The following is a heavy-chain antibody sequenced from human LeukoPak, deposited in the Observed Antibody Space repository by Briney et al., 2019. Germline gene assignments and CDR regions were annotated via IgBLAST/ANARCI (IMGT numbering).Heavy chain of an antibody. D-gene: IGHD3-3*01. CDR2: IKSKTDGGTT. Sequence: GGSLRLSCAASGFTFSNAWMSWVRQAPGKGLEWVGRIKSKTDGGTTDYAAPVKGRFTISRDDSKNTLYLQMNSLKTEDTAVYYCTTVLRFLEWQLPGAFDYWGRGTLVTVSS. CDR3: TTVLRFLEWQLPGAFDY. CDR1: GFTFSNAW. J-gene: IGHJ4*02. V-gene: IGHV3-15*01.